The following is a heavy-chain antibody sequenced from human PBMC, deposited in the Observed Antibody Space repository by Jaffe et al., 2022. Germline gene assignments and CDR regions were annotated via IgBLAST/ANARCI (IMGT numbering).Heavy chain of an antibody. J-gene: IGHJ4*02. CDR1: GYSFTSYW. CDR3: ARRSRDEYSSSEYYFDY. CDR2: IYPGDSDT. V-gene: IGHV5-51*03. Sequence: EVQLVQSGAEVKKPGESLKISCKGSGYSFTSYWIGWVRQMPGKGLEWMGIIYPGDSDTRYSPSFQGQVTISADKSISTAYLQWSSLKASDTAMYYCARRSRDEYSSSEYYFDYWGQGTLVTVSS. D-gene: IGHD6-6*01.